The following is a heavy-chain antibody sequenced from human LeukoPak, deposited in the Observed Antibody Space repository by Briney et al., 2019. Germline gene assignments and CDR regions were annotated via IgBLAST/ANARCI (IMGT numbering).Heavy chain of an antibody. V-gene: IGHV3-21*01. CDR2: ISSSSSYI. D-gene: IGHD5-18*01. CDR3: ARYGDTAMASDY. Sequence: PGGSLRLSCAASGFTFSSYSMNWVRQAPGEGLEWVSSISSSSSYIYYADSVKGRFTISRDNAKNSLYLQMNSLRAEDTAVYYCARYGDTAMASDYWGQGTLVTVSS. CDR1: GFTFSSYS. J-gene: IGHJ4*02.